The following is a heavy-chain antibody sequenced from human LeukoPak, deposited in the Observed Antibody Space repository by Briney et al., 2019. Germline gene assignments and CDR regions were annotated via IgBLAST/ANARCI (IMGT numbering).Heavy chain of an antibody. D-gene: IGHD6-13*01. J-gene: IGHJ4*02. V-gene: IGHV3-7*01. CDR3: AYSNNLNL. Sequence: PGGSLRLSCVVSGSSFSGQWMNWGRRAPGQGLEWVANIKYDGSEKYYVDSVEGRFTISRENAKKSLSLQTNSVRAEDTAVYYCAYSNNLNLWGQGTLVTVSS. CDR1: GSSFSGQW. CDR2: IKYDGSEK.